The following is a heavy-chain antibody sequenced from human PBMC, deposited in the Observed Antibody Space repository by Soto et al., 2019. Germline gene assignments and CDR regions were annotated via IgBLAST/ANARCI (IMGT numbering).Heavy chain of an antibody. Sequence: ASVKVSCKASGYTFTSYGISWVRQAHGQGLEWMGWISAYNGNTNYAQKLQGRVTMTTDTSTSTAYMELRSLRSDDTAVYYCARAPVTMQYYYYYMDVWGKGTTVTVSS. CDR3: ARAPVTMQYYYYYMDV. CDR1: GYTFTSYG. D-gene: IGHD4-17*01. J-gene: IGHJ6*03. CDR2: ISAYNGNT. V-gene: IGHV1-18*01.